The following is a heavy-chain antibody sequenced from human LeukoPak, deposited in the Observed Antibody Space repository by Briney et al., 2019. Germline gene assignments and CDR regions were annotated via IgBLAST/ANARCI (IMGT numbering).Heavy chain of an antibody. CDR1: GFTFSSYA. Sequence: PGGSLRLSCAASGFTFSSYAMPWVRQAPGKGLEWVSTISGSGDSTYYSDSVKGRFTISRDNSENTLYLQLNSLRAEDTAVYYCAKGGWGTVLDYWGQGTLVTVSP. J-gene: IGHJ4*02. D-gene: IGHD3-16*01. V-gene: IGHV3-23*01. CDR3: AKGGWGTVLDY. CDR2: ISGSGDST.